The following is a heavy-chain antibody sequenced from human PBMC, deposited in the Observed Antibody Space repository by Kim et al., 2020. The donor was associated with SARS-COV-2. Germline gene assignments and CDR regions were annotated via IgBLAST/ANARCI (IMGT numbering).Heavy chain of an antibody. CDR1: GFTFSSYG. V-gene: IGHV3-30*18. D-gene: IGHD2-15*01. CDR2: ISYDGSNK. Sequence: GGSLRLSCAASGFTFSSYGMHWVRQAPGKGLEWVAVISYDGSNKYYADSVKGRFTISRDNSKNTLYLQMNSLRAEDTAVYYCANSFVAATSYWGQGTLVTVYS. CDR3: ANSFVAATSY. J-gene: IGHJ4*02.